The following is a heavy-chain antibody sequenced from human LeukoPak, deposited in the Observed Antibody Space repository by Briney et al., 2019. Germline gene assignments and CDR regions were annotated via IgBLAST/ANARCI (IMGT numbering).Heavy chain of an antibody. J-gene: IGHJ4*02. D-gene: IGHD6-19*01. CDR3: SRGSGWLSVY. Sequence: GSLRLSCTASGVTFGGYLLSWFRQAPGKGLEWIGFMSGGTRGYAASVKCILTSSRDDATRIAYLQMMSLTTEDTAVYYCSRGSGWLSVYWGQGTLVTVSS. CDR1: GVTFGGYL. CDR2: MSGGTR. V-gene: IGHV3-49*03.